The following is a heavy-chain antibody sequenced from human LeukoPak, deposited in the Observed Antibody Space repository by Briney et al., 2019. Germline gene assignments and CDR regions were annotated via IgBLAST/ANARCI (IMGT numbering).Heavy chain of an antibody. Sequence: GGPLRLSCVASGFTFSSFAMTWGRQAPGKGLECVSSITSDGGSTSYANSVKGRFTISRDNSKSTVYLQMDSLRAEDTAVYYCAKGLSYSSGGGGNWGQGTLVTVSS. J-gene: IGHJ4*02. CDR2: ITSDGGST. V-gene: IGHV3-23*01. CDR3: AKGLSYSSGGGGN. CDR1: GFTFSSFA. D-gene: IGHD6-6*01.